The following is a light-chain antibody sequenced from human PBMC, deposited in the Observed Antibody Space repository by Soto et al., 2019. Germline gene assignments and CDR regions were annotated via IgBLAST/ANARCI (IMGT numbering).Light chain of an antibody. CDR3: HQRYNWPRVT. Sequence: EIVLTQSPATLSLSPGERVTLSCRASQSVSNSLAWYQQKPGQPPRLLIYDVSNRATGIPARFSGSGSGTDFTLTITSLEPEDVAVYFCHQRYNWPRVTFGQGTQLEIK. CDR1: QSVSNS. CDR2: DVS. V-gene: IGKV3-11*01. J-gene: IGKJ5*01.